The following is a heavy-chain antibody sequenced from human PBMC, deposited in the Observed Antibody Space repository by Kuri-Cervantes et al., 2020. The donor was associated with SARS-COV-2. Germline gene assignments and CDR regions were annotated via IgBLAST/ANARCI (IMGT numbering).Heavy chain of an antibody. D-gene: IGHD3-16*01. J-gene: IGHJ6*02. V-gene: IGHV4-39*07. CDR1: GGSISSSRYY. CDR2: IYDTGKT. Sequence: SETLSLTCTVSGGSISSSRYYWGWIRQPPGKRLEWIGSIYDTGKTFYSPPLKTRVTISVDPSKNQFSLRLRSVTAADTARYYCARGLTVVVSSPVLGLGPHYYYYDMDVWGQGTTVTVSS. CDR3: ARGLTVVVSSPVLGLGPHYYYYDMDV.